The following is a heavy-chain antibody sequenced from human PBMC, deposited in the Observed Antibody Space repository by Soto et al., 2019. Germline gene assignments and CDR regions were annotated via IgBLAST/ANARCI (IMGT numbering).Heavy chain of an antibody. CDR1: GGTFSSYA. CDR2: IIPIFGTA. J-gene: IGHJ5*02. D-gene: IGHD3-10*01. V-gene: IGHV1-69*01. CDR3: AREPYKYGSGSRNGSAP. Sequence: QVQLVQSGAEVKKPGSSVKVSCKASGGTFSSYAISWVRQAPGQGLEWMGGIIPIFGTANYAQKFQGRVTITADEPKSTDYKGLPSERPENTAVYYWAREPYKYGSGSRNGSAPWGQGPLLTVPP.